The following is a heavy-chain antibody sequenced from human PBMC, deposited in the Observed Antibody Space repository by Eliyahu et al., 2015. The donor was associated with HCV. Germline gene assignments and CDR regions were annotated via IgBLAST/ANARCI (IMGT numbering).Heavy chain of an antibody. J-gene: IGHJ4*02. Sequence: QLQLQESGPGLVKPSETLSLTCAVSGASLTTSFGAXIRQPPGKGLAWIXTVHYPGTTFYSPSLKSRATVFVDTSKNHFSLKLDSVTATDTALYYCARQTTGAGQWSWDYWGQGTLVTVSS. V-gene: IGHV4-39*01. CDR2: VHYPGTT. D-gene: IGHD6-13*01. CDR1: GASLTTSF. CDR3: ARQTTGAGQWSWDY.